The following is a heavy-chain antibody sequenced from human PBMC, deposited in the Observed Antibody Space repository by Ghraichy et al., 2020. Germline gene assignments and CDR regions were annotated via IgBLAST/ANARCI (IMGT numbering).Heavy chain of an antibody. CDR2: SGSGGST. J-gene: IGHJ4*01. V-gene: IGHV3-23*01. D-gene: IGHD2-2*01. Sequence: SGSGGSTYYAESVKGRFTISRDNSKNTLYLQMNSLRAEDTAVYYCAKGIVVVPAAMRGGYFDY. CDR3: AKGIVVVPAAMRGGYFDY.